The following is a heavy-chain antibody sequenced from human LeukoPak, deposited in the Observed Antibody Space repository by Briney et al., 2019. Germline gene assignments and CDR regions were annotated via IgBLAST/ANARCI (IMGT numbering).Heavy chain of an antibody. J-gene: IGHJ4*02. V-gene: IGHV5-51*01. CDR2: IYPGDSNT. D-gene: IGHD3-10*01. Sequence: GESLKISCQGSGYSFTYYWIAWVRQMPGKGLEWMGIIYPGDSNTKYSPSFEGQVTISADQSITTAYLQWSSLKASDTAMYFCARQDPAGEYYFDYWGQGTLVIVSS. CDR1: GYSFTYYW. CDR3: ARQDPAGEYYFDY.